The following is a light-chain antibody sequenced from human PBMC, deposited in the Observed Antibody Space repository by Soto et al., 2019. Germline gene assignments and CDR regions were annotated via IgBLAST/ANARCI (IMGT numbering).Light chain of an antibody. J-gene: IGKJ2*01. V-gene: IGKV1-5*01. Sequence: DIQMTQSPSTLSASVGDRVIITCRASQTIDNWLAWYQHKPGRAPEVLISEATSLERGVPSRFSGRESETELSLTISSLQPDDFATYYCQQYSSHSGTFGQGTKLEVK. CDR2: EAT. CDR1: QTIDNW. CDR3: QQYSSHSGT.